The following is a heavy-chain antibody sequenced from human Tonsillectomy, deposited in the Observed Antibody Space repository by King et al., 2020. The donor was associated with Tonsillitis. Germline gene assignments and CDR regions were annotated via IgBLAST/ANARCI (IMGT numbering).Heavy chain of an antibody. CDR2: ISYDGSKK. Sequence: VQLVESGGGVVQPGRSLRLSCAASGFTFESYTMNWVRQAPGKGLEWVALISYDGSKKYYADSVQGRFTISRDNSRNTLFLQMNSLRREDTAVYYCARQSLHPDYWGQGTLVTVSS. V-gene: IGHV3-30*04. J-gene: IGHJ4*02. CDR3: ARQSLHPDY. CDR1: GFTFESYT.